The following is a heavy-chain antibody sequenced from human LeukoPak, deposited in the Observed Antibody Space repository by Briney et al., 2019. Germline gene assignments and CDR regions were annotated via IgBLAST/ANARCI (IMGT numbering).Heavy chain of an antibody. Sequence: GESLQISCDSSGFILSTYFVSWIRQAPGKGLEWVSYITNTGRSTNYADAVKGRFTISRDNARQSVYLEMTDLRAEDTAVYYCAREASGNYHVFDSWGQGTLVTVSS. J-gene: IGHJ4*02. V-gene: IGHV3-11*04. CDR3: AREASGNYHVFDS. CDR2: ITNTGRST. D-gene: IGHD6-25*01. CDR1: GFILSTYF.